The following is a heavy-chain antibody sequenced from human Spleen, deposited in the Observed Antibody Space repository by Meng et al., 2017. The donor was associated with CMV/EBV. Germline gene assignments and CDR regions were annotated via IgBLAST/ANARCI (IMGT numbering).Heavy chain of an antibody. CDR1: GFTFSSYW. V-gene: IGHV3-7*01. J-gene: IGHJ6*02. Sequence: GESLKISCAASGFTFSSYWMSWVRQAPGKGLEWVANIKQDGSEKYYVDSVKGRSTISRDNAKNSLYLQMNSLRAEDTAVYYCARADEPQYYYYGMDVWGQGTTVTVSS. D-gene: IGHD1-14*01. CDR3: ARADEPQYYYYGMDV. CDR2: IKQDGSEK.